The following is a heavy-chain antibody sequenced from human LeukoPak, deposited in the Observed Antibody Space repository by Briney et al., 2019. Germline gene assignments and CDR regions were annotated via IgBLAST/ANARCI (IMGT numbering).Heavy chain of an antibody. CDR3: ARVLVVPAVLGAYYYYYGIDV. V-gene: IGHV4-31*03. D-gene: IGHD2-2*01. CDR1: GGSISSGGYY. Sequence: PSQTLSLTCTVSGGSISSGGYYWSWIRQRPGKGLEWIGYIYYSGSTYYNPSLKSRVTISVDTSKNQFSLKLSSVTAADTAVYYCARVLVVPAVLGAYYYYYGIDVWGQGTTVTVSS. J-gene: IGHJ6*02. CDR2: IYYSGST.